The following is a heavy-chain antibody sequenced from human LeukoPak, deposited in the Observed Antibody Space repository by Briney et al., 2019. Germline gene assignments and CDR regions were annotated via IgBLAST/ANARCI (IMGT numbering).Heavy chain of an antibody. CDR2: IYYSGNT. Sequence: SQTLSLTCTVSGGSISSGNFYWSWIRQHSGRGLEWIGYIYYSGNTYYNPSLKSRVTISLDTSKNQFSLDLRSVTAADTAVYYCARSYGDNWGQGTLVTVSS. CDR3: ARSYGDN. J-gene: IGHJ4*02. V-gene: IGHV4-31*03. D-gene: IGHD4-17*01. CDR1: GGSISSGNFY.